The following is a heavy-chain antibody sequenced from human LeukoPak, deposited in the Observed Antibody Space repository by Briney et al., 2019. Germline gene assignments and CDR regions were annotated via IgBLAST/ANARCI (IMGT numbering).Heavy chain of an antibody. CDR2: IYSNTIYI. J-gene: IGHJ4*02. D-gene: IGHD6-19*01. V-gene: IGHV3-21*01. CDR1: GFAFSDYS. Sequence: GGSLRLSCAASGFAFSDYSMNWFRQAPGKGLEWVSSIYSNTIYIYYSDSVKGRFTISRDNTKNSLYLQMNSLRVEDTAVYYCARDSSGWSRDYWGQGTLVTVSS. CDR3: ARDSSGWSRDY.